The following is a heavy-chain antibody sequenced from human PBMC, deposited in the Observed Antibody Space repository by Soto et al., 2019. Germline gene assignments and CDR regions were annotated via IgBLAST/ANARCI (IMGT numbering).Heavy chain of an antibody. V-gene: IGHV2-26*01. CDR2: IFSNDEK. J-gene: IGHJ6*02. CDR1: GFSLSNARMG. Sequence: SVPTLLNPTETLTLTCTVSGFSLSNARMGVSWIRQPPGQALECLAHIFSNDEKSYSTSLKSRLTISKDTSKSQVVLTMTNMDPVDTATYYCARMRYYDFWSGYYGEYYGIDVWGQGTTVTVSS. CDR3: ARMRYYDFWSGYYGEYYGIDV. D-gene: IGHD3-3*01.